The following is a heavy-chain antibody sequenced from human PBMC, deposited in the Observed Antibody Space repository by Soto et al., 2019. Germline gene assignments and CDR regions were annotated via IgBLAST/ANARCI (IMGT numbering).Heavy chain of an antibody. CDR2: TSAYNGNT. CDR3: ARSRTPSLYDSLDY. V-gene: IGHV1-18*04. J-gene: IGHJ4*01. Sequence: ASVKVCCKASGYTFTTYGINWVRQAPGQGLEWMGWTSAYNGNTNYAQNLQGRVTMTTDTSTSTAYLDLRSLRSDDTGVYYCARSRTPSLYDSLDYWGHGTLVTVSP. CDR1: GYTFTTYG. D-gene: IGHD5-12*01.